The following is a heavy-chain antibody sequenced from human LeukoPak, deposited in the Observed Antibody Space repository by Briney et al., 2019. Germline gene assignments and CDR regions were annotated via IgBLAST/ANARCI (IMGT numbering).Heavy chain of an antibody. J-gene: IGHJ4*02. CDR1: GGSISSGDYY. V-gene: IGHV4-30-4*01. Sequence: SETQSLTCTVSGGSISSGDYYWSWIRQPPGKGLEWIGYIYYSGSTYYNPSLKSRVTISVDTSKNQFSLKLSSVTAADTAVYYCARGACSGGSCQLDYWGQGTLVTVSS. CDR2: IYYSGST. D-gene: IGHD2-15*01. CDR3: ARGACSGGSCQLDY.